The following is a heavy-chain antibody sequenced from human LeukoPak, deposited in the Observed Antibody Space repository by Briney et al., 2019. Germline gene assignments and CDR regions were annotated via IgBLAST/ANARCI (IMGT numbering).Heavy chain of an antibody. D-gene: IGHD5-18*01. J-gene: IGHJ4*02. CDR3: ARVSIQLWLRNSYYFDY. V-gene: IGHV4-59*01. CDR1: GGSISSYY. CDR2: IYYSGST. Sequence: SETLSLTCTVSGGSISSYYWSWIRQPPGKGLEWIGYIYYSGSTNYNPSLKSRVTISVDTSKNQSSLKLSSVTAADTAVYYCARVSIQLWLRNSYYFDYWGQGTLVTVSS.